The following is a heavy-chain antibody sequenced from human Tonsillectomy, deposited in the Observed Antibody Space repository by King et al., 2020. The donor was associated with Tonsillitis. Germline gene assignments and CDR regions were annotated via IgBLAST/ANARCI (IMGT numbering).Heavy chain of an antibody. CDR1: GFTFSIYS. J-gene: IGHJ6*02. CDR2: ISSSSSYI. Sequence: VQLVESGGGLVKPGGSLRLSCAASGFTFSIYSMNWVRQAPGKGLEWVSYISSSSSYIYYADSVKGRFTISRDNAKNSLYLQMNSLRAEDTAVYYCARAPTVAAAGSLYYYGMDVWGQGTTVTVSS. D-gene: IGHD6-13*01. CDR3: ARAPTVAAAGSLYYYGMDV. V-gene: IGHV3-21*01.